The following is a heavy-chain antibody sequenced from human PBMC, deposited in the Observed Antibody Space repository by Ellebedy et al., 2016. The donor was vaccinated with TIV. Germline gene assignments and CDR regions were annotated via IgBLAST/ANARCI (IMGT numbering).Heavy chain of an antibody. CDR2: IEQDGSKK. J-gene: IGHJ4*02. D-gene: IGHD6-19*01. CDR3: ARVGYNGWDFDY. V-gene: IGHV3-7*01. CDR1: GFTFSSYW. Sequence: GESLKISCGASGFTFSSYWITWVRQAPGKGLEWVAIIEQDGSKKYYVDSVKGRFTISRDNAQNSLYLRMNSLRAEDTAVYYCARVGYNGWDFDYWGQGTLVTVSS.